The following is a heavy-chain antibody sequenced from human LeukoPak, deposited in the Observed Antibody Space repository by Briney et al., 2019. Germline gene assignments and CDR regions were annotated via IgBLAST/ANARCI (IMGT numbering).Heavy chain of an antibody. J-gene: IGHJ4*02. CDR2: ISYDGSNK. D-gene: IGHD6-13*01. CDR1: GFTFSSYA. V-gene: IGHV3-30-3*01. Sequence: GGSLRLSCAASGFTFSSYAMHWVRQAPGKGLEWVAVISYDGSNKYYADSVKGRFTISRDNSKNTLYLQMNSLRSEDTAVYYCARERPGIAAAGTQDYWGQGTLVTVSS. CDR3: ARERPGIAAAGTQDY.